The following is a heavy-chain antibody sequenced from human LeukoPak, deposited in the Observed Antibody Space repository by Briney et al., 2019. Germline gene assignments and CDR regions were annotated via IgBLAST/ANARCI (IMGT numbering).Heavy chain of an antibody. J-gene: IGHJ5*02. D-gene: IGHD3-22*01. Sequence: GGSLRLSCAASGFTFSSYGMHWVRQAPGKGLEWVAVISYDGSNKYHADSVKGRLTISRDDSKNTLYLQMNSLRAEDTAVYYCAEDRGYYDSSGYLYNWFDPWGQGTLVTVSS. V-gene: IGHV3-30*18. CDR1: GFTFSSYG. CDR3: AEDRGYYDSSGYLYNWFDP. CDR2: ISYDGSNK.